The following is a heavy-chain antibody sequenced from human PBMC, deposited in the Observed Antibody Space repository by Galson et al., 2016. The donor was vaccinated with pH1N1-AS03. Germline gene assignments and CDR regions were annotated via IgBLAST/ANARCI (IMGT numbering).Heavy chain of an antibody. V-gene: IGHV1-69*13. J-gene: IGHJ4*02. CDR3: ARGGISYGSGSYYPAFDY. CDR2: IIPIFGTA. Sequence: SVEVSCKASGGTFSSYAISWVRQAPGQGLEWMGGIIPIFGTANYAQKFQGRVTITADESTSTAYMELSSLRSEDTAVYYCARGGISYGSGSYYPAFDYWGQGTLVTVSS. D-gene: IGHD3-10*01. CDR1: GGTFSSYA.